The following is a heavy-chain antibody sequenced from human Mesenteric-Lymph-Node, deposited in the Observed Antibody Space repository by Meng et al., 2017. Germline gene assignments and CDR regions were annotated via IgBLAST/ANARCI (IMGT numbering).Heavy chain of an antibody. V-gene: IGHV3-23*01. Sequence: GESLKISCAASGFTFSSYAMSWVRQAPGKGLEWVSAISGSGGSTYYADSVKGRFTISRDNSKNTLYLQMNSLRAEDTAVYYCAKIMIVVDAYWGHGNLVNGAS. CDR2: ISGSGGST. J-gene: IGHJ4*01. CDR3: AKIMIVVDAY. D-gene: IGHD3-22*01. CDR1: GFTFSSYA.